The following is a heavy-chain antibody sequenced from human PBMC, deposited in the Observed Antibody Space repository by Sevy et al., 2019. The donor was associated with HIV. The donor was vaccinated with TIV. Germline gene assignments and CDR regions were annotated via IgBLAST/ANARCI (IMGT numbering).Heavy chain of an antibody. CDR1: GGSFRGYY. CDR3: ARAPPIVVVPGAPSWFDP. J-gene: IGHJ5*02. D-gene: IGHD2-2*01. CDR2: INHTGST. Sequence: SETLSLTCAVYGGSFRGYYWNWIRQPPGKGLEWIGEINHTGSTNYNQSLKSRVTISVDTSETQVSLKLRSVTAAYTAIYYCARAPPIVVVPGAPSWFDPLGHGTLVTVSS. V-gene: IGHV4-34*01.